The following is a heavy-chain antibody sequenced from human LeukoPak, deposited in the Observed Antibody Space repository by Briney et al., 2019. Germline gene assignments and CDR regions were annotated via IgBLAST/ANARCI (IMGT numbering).Heavy chain of an antibody. CDR3: ARGGGYGSQRFYNSPFYFDT. CDR1: GFNVGSKY. CDR2: IYTAETT. Sequence: GGSLRLSCAASGFNVGSKYMTWVRQAPGKGLDWVSVIYTAETTYYADSVKGRFTISRDTSKNTLYLQMNSLRAEDTAVYYCARGGGYGSQRFYNSPFYFDTWGQGTLVTVSS. D-gene: IGHD3-10*01. J-gene: IGHJ5*02. V-gene: IGHV3-53*01.